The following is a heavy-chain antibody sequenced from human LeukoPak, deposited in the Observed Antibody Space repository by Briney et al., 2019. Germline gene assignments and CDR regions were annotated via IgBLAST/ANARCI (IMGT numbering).Heavy chain of an antibody. CDR3: AREIEEDGY. J-gene: IGHJ4*02. CDR1: GGSISSSSYY. CDR2: IYYSGST. Sequence: PSETLSLTCTVSGGSISSSSYYWGWIRQPPGKGLEWIGSIYYSGSTYYNPSLKSRVTISVDTSKNQFSLKLSSVTAADTAVYYCAREIEEDGYWGQGTLVTVSS. V-gene: IGHV4-39*07. D-gene: IGHD2-15*01.